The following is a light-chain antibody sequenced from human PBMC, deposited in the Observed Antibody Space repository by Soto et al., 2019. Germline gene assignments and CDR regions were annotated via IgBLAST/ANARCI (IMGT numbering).Light chain of an antibody. CDR2: DAS. CDR1: QSVNSY. J-gene: IGKJ1*01. Sequence: EVVLTQSPATLSLSPGERATLSCRASQSVNSYLAWYQQKPGQAPRHLIYDASKRATGIPARFSGSGSGTDFTLTISSLEPEDFVVYYCQQRDNWPRTFGQGTKVEVK. CDR3: QQRDNWPRT. V-gene: IGKV3-11*01.